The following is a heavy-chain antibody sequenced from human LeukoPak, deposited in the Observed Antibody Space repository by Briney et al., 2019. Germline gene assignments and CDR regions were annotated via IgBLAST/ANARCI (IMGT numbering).Heavy chain of an antibody. Sequence: SETLSLTCTVSGGSISSGDYYWSWIRQPPGKGLEWIGYIYYSGSTYYNPSFKSRVTISVDTSKNQFSLKLSSVTAADTAVYYCARGFCSSTSCSIDYWGQGTLVTVSS. J-gene: IGHJ4*02. CDR1: GGSISSGDYY. V-gene: IGHV4-30-4*08. CDR2: IYYSGST. D-gene: IGHD2-2*01. CDR3: ARGFCSSTSCSIDY.